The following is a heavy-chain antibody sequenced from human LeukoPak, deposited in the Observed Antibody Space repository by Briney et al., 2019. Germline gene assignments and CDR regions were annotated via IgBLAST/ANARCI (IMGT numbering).Heavy chain of an antibody. J-gene: IGHJ3*02. CDR2: IYSGGST. CDR3: ARERWLQFRPTDQDAFDI. V-gene: IGHV3-66*01. CDR1: GFTVSSNY. Sequence: GGSLRLSCTASGFTVSSNYMSWVRQAPGQGLEWVSVIYSGGSTYYADSVKGRFTISRDNSKNTLYLHMNSLRAEDTAVYYCARERWLQFRPTDQDAFDIWGQGTMVTVSS. D-gene: IGHD5-12*01.